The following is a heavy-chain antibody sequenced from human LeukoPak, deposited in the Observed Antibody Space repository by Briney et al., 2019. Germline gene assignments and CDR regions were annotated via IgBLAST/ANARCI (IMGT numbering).Heavy chain of an antibody. D-gene: IGHD3-10*01. CDR3: TRRHGSGSPDY. J-gene: IGHJ4*02. Sequence: GGSLRLSRAASGFTFSGSAMQWVRQASGKGLVWVGSIRSQANSYATAYAASVKGRFTISRDDSKNTAYLQMNSLKTEDTAVYYCTRRHGSGSPDYWGQGTLVTVSS. CDR2: IRSQANSYAT. CDR1: GFTFSGSA. V-gene: IGHV3-73*01.